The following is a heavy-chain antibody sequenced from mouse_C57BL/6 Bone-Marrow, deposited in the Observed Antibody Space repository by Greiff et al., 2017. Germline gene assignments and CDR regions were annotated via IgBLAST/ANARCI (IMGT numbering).Heavy chain of an antibody. V-gene: IGHV5-9-1*02. D-gene: IGHD2-2*01. Sequence: EVMLVESGEGLVKPGGSLKLSCAASGFTFSSYAMSWVRQTPEKRLEWVAYISSGGGYIYYADTVKGRFTISRDNARNTRYLQMSSLKSEDTARYYCTRDHGYDYFDSWGQGTTLTVSS. CDR3: TRDHGYDYFDS. CDR1: GFTFSSYA. J-gene: IGHJ2*01. CDR2: ISSGGGYI.